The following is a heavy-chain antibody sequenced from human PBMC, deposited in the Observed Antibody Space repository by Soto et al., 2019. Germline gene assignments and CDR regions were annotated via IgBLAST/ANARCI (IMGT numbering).Heavy chain of an antibody. V-gene: IGHV3-30-3*01. D-gene: IGHD3-9*01. CDR3: ARVDLRYFDWLSPPDDY. J-gene: IGHJ4*02. CDR1: GFTFSSYA. Sequence: PGGSLRLSCAASGFTFSSYAMHWVRQAPGKGLEWVAVISYDGSNKYYADSVKGRFTISRDNSKNTLYLQMNSLRAEDTAVYYCARVDLRYFDWLSPPDDYWGQGTLVTVSS. CDR2: ISYDGSNK.